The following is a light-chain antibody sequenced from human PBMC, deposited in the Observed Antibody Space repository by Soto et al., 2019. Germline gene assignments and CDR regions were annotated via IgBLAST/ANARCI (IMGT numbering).Light chain of an antibody. Sequence: QSVLTQPPSASGSPGQSVTISCTGTSSEVGGYNYVSWYQQHPGKAPKLMIYEVSKRPSGVPDRFSGSKSGNTASLTVSGLQAEDEADYYCSSYAGSNNRYVFGTGTKVTVL. CDR1: SSEVGGYNY. CDR2: EVS. J-gene: IGLJ1*01. V-gene: IGLV2-8*01. CDR3: SSYAGSNNRYV.